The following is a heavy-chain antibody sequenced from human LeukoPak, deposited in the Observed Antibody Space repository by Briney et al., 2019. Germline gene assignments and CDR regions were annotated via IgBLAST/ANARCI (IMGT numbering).Heavy chain of an antibody. CDR2: IYYSGST. CDR3: ARAGDSSGWGGYNWFDP. Sequence: SETLSLTCTVSGGSISSSSYYWGWIRQPPGKGLEWIGSIYYSGSTYYNPSLKSRVTISVDTSKNQFSLKLSSVTAADTAVYYCARAGDSSGWGGYNWFDPWGQGTLVTVSS. CDR1: GGSISSSSYY. D-gene: IGHD6-19*01. V-gene: IGHV4-39*07. J-gene: IGHJ5*02.